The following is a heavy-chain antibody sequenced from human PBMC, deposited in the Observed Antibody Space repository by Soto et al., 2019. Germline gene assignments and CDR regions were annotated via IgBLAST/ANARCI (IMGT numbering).Heavy chain of an antibody. CDR3: PRMAVGTDYYYGMDV. Sequence: SETLSLTCAVSGYSMRSSNFWGWIRQPPGKGLEWIGYINYSGSTYYNPSLKRRVTMSVDTSKNQFSLKLSSVTAVDTAVYYCPRMAVGTDYYYGMDVWGLGTTVTVSS. J-gene: IGHJ6*02. CDR2: INYSGST. CDR1: GYSMRSSNF. D-gene: IGHD6-19*01. V-gene: IGHV4-28*01.